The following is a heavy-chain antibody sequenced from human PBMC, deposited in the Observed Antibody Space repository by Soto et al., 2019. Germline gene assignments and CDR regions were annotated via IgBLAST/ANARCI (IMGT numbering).Heavy chain of an antibody. CDR3: ARVVRGGYCSGGSCYSVDY. CDR1: GGSISSYY. D-gene: IGHD2-15*01. J-gene: IGHJ4*02. CDR2: IYYSGST. Sequence: QVQLQESGPGLVKPSETLSLTCTVSGGSISSYYWSWIRQPPGKGLEWMGYIYYSGSTNYNPSLKSRVTISVDTSKNQFSLKLSSVTAADTAVYYCARVVRGGYCSGGSCYSVDYWGQGTLVTVSS. V-gene: IGHV4-59*01.